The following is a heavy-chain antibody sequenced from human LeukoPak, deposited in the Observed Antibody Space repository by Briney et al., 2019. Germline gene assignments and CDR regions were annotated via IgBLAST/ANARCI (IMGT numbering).Heavy chain of an antibody. CDR1: GFTVSSNY. Sequence: PGGSLRLSCAASGFTVSSNYMSWVRQAPGKGLEWVSVIYSGGSTYYADSVKGRFTISRDNSKNTLYLQMNSLRAEDTAVYYCARDPIMDGYNQGIDYWGQGTLVTVSS. CDR3: ARDPIMDGYNQGIDY. CDR2: IYSGGST. V-gene: IGHV3-66*01. J-gene: IGHJ4*02. D-gene: IGHD5-24*01.